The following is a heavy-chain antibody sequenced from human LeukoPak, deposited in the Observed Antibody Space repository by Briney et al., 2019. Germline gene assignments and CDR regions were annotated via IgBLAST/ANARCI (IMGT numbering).Heavy chain of an antibody. CDR2: INPNSGGT. Sequence: ASVKVSCKASGYTFTGYYMHWVRQAPGQGLEWMGWINPNSGGTNYAQKFQGRVTMTRDTSISTAYMELSRLRSDDTAVYYCARTYGSGSYHFDYWGQGTLVSVSS. CDR3: ARTYGSGSYHFDY. J-gene: IGHJ4*02. CDR1: GYTFTGYY. D-gene: IGHD3-10*01. V-gene: IGHV1-2*02.